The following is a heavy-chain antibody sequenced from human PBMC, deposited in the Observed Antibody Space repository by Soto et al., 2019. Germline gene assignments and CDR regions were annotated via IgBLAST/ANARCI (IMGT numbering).Heavy chain of an antibody. CDR1: GGSISVYY. Sequence: SETLSLTCSVSGGSISVYYWSWIRQPPGKGLEWIGQIFHSGSTNCNPSLKSRVTISVDTSKNQFSLNLNSVTAADTAVYYCARNPRDYGSGSYPRRWFDPWGQGTLVTVSS. CDR3: ARNPRDYGSGSYPRRWFDP. J-gene: IGHJ5*02. V-gene: IGHV4-59*01. D-gene: IGHD3-10*01. CDR2: IFHSGST.